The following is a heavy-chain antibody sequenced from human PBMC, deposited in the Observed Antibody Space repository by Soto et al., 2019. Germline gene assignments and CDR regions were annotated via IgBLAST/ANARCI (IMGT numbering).Heavy chain of an antibody. CDR1: GYSFANYW. D-gene: IGHD3-22*01. Sequence: GESLKISCQGSGYSFANYWIGWVRQKPGKGLEWMGIIYPGDSDTRYSPSFQGHVTISADKSLNTAYLQWSSLRASDTAIYYCARQIYDSDTGPNFQYYFDSWGQGTPVTVSS. CDR2: IYPGDSDT. V-gene: IGHV5-51*01. CDR3: ARQIYDSDTGPNFQYYFDS. J-gene: IGHJ4*02.